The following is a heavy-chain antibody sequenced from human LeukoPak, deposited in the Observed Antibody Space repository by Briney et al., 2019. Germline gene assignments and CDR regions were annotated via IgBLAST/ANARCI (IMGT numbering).Heavy chain of an antibody. V-gene: IGHV4-34*01. D-gene: IGHD1-26*01. J-gene: IGHJ5*02. Sequence: PSETLSLTCAVCGGSFSGYYWSWIRQPPGKGLEWIGEIDHSGSTNYNPSLKSRVTISVDTSKNQFSLKLSSVTAADTAVYYCARDHLGSGMVGEFDPWGQGTLVTVSS. CDR1: GGSFSGYY. CDR3: ARDHLGSGMVGEFDP. CDR2: IDHSGST.